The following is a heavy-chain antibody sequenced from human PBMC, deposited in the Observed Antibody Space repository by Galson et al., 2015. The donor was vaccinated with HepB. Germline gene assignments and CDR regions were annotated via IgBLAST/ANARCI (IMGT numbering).Heavy chain of an antibody. Sequence: SVKVSCKASGYTFTSYYMHWVRQAPGQGLEWMGIINPSGGSTSYAQKFQGRVTMTRDTSTSTVYMELSSLRSEDTAVYYCAITFGFERVVAAPLNYGMDVWGQGTTVTVSS. V-gene: IGHV1-46*01. CDR1: GYTFTSYY. CDR3: AITFGFERVVAAPLNYGMDV. J-gene: IGHJ6*02. CDR2: INPSGGST. D-gene: IGHD2-15*01.